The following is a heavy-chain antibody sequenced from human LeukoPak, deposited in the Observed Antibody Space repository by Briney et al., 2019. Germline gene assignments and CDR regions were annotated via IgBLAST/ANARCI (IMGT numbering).Heavy chain of an antibody. CDR2: ISSSGSTI. CDR3: ARGRTYYYDSSGYQGDY. J-gene: IGHJ4*02. V-gene: IGHV3-48*03. Sequence: GGSLRLSCAASGFTLSSYEMNWVRQAPGKGLEWVSYISSSGSTIYYADSVKGRFTISRDNAKNSLYLQMNSLRAEDTAVYYCARGRTYYYDSSGYQGDYWGQGTLVTVSS. CDR1: GFTLSSYE. D-gene: IGHD3-22*01.